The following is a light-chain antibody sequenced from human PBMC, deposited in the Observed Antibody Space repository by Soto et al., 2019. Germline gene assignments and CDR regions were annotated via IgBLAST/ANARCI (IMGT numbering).Light chain of an antibody. V-gene: IGLV1-40*01. CDR1: SSNIGAGSD. CDR3: QSYDRLLTVWV. CDR2: SNT. J-gene: IGLJ3*02. Sequence: QSVLTQPPSVSGAPGQRVTISCTGSSSNIGAGSDVHWYQQLPGTAPKLLIYSNTNRPSGVPDRFSGSKSGTSASLAIAGIQAVTEADHCCQSYDRLLTVWVFAGRTEVTLL.